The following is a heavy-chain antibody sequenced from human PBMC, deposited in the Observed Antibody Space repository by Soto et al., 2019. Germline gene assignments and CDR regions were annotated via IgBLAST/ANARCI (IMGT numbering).Heavy chain of an antibody. D-gene: IGHD6-6*01. CDR3: ARDRVGYSSSHYGMDV. CDR2: IKQDVSEK. CDR1: GFTFSSYW. Sequence: GGSLRLSCAASGFTFSSYWMSWVRQAPGKGLEWVANIKQDVSEKYYVDSVKGRFTISRDNAKNSLYLQMNSLRAEDTAVYYCARDRVGYSSSHYGMDVWGQGTTVTVSS. V-gene: IGHV3-7*01. J-gene: IGHJ6*02.